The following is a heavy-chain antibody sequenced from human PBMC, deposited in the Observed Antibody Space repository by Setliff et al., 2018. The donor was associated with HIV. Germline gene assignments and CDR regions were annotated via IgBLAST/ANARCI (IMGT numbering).Heavy chain of an antibody. J-gene: IGHJ4*02. V-gene: IGHV3-23*03. CDR3: ATDLPDSF. CDR1: GFILSGYG. Sequence: GGSLRLSCAASGFILSGYGMHWVRQAPGKGLEWVAVIYRGGSGTYYADSVEGRFTISRDTSKNTLYLQMNGLRAEDTAIYYCATDLPDSFWGQGTMVTVSS. CDR2: IYRGGSGT. D-gene: IGHD3-3*01.